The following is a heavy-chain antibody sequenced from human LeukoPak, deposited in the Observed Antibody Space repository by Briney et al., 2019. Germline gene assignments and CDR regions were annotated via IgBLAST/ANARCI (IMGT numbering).Heavy chain of an antibody. V-gene: IGHV1-69*04. CDR1: GGTFSSYA. J-gene: IGHJ3*02. D-gene: IGHD3-22*01. CDR2: IIPILGIA. CDR3: ARSNYYASSGYPSDAFDI. Sequence: SVKVSCKASGGTFSSYAISWVRQAPGQGFEWMGRIIPILGIANYAQKFQGRVTITADKSTSTAYMELSSLRSEDTAVYYCARSNYYASSGYPSDAFDIWGQGTMVTVSS.